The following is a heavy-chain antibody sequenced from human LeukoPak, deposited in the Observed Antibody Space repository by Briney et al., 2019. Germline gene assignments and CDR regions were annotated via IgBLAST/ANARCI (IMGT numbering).Heavy chain of an antibody. J-gene: IGHJ4*02. D-gene: IGHD1-26*01. Sequence: SETLSLTCTVSGGSISSYKWSWIRQPAGKGLEWIGRIYSSGSTNYTPSLKSRVTMSIDTSKNQFSLKLSSVTAADTAVYYCARGIVGATAPDYWGQGALVIVSS. V-gene: IGHV4-4*07. CDR2: IYSSGST. CDR1: GGSISSYK. CDR3: ARGIVGATAPDY.